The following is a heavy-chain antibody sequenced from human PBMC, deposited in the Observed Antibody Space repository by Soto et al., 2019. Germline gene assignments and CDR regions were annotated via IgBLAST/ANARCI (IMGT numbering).Heavy chain of an antibody. CDR1: GYTFTSYA. Sequence: ASVKVSCKASGYTFTSYAMQWVRQAPGQRLEWMGWINAGNGNTKYSQKLQGRVTITRDTSASTAYMEMSSLRSEDTAVYYCAREYFWSGYYTQKYYGMDVWGQGTTLTVSS. CDR2: INAGNGNT. V-gene: IGHV1-3*01. D-gene: IGHD3-3*01. J-gene: IGHJ6*02. CDR3: AREYFWSGYYTQKYYGMDV.